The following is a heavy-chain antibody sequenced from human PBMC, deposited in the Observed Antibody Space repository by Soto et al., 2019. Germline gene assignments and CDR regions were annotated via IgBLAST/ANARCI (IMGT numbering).Heavy chain of an antibody. CDR3: ARYTSGGSCYRVHY. CDR1: GYTFTSYG. J-gene: IGHJ4*02. Sequence: QVQLVQSGAEVKKPGASVKVSCKASGYTFTSYGISWVRQAPGQGLEWMGWISAYNGNTNYAQKLQGRVTMTTDTSTSTAYMELRTLRSDDTPMSKLARYTSGGSCYRVHYWGQGTLVTVSS. CDR2: ISAYNGNT. D-gene: IGHD2-15*01. V-gene: IGHV1-18*01.